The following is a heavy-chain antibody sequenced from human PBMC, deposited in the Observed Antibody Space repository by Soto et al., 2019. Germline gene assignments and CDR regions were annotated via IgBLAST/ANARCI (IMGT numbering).Heavy chain of an antibody. J-gene: IGHJ4*02. V-gene: IGHV3-9*01. CDR2: ISWNSGSI. CDR1: GFTFDDYA. Sequence: EVQLVESGGGLVQPGRSLRLSCAASGFTFDDYAMHWVRQAPGKGLEWVSGISWNSGSIGYADSVKGRFTISRDNAKNSLYLQMNSLRAEDTALYSCAKDRGLVLSFYFDYWGPGTLVTVSS. CDR3: AKDRGLVLSFYFDY. D-gene: IGHD6-19*01.